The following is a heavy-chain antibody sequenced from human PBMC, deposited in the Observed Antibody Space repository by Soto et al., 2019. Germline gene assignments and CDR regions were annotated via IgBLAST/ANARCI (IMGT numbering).Heavy chain of an antibody. J-gene: IGHJ4*02. CDR2: IYWDDDK. Sequence: QITLKESGPTLVHPTQTLTLTCTFSGFSLSSTRMAVGWIRQPPGKALEWLALIYWDDDKRYSPFLKSRLTITKDTAKNQVVLTMSNMDPVDTARYYCAHIVVAGLGYYFDYWGQGTLVTVSS. D-gene: IGHD6-19*01. CDR1: GFSLSSTRMA. V-gene: IGHV2-5*02. CDR3: AHIVVAGLGYYFDY.